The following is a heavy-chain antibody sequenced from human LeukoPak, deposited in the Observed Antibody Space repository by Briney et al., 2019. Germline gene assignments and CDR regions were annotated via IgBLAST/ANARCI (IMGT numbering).Heavy chain of an antibody. V-gene: IGHV4-39*01. CDR2: INYSGTT. Sequence: PSETLSLTCTVSGGAISNDNYSWGWIRQPPGKGLEWIASINYSGTTYYNPSLNSRVSISVDTSKTQLSLRLSSVTAADTAVYYCARLSDYWGQGILVTVSS. CDR1: GGAISNDNYS. CDR3: ARLSDY. J-gene: IGHJ4*02.